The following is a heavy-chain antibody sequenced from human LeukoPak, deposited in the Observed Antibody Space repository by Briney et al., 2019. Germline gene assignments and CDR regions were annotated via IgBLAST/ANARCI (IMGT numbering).Heavy chain of an antibody. J-gene: IGHJ3*02. V-gene: IGHV4-39*07. CDR2: IYYSGST. Sequence: SETLSLTCTVSGGSISSSSYYWGWIRQPPGKGLEWIGSIYYSGSTYYNPSLKSRVTISVDTSKNQFSLKLSSVTAADTAVYYCARDKRGSYSAVAFDIWGQGTMVTVSS. CDR1: GGSISSSSYY. CDR3: ARDKRGSYSAVAFDI. D-gene: IGHD1-26*01.